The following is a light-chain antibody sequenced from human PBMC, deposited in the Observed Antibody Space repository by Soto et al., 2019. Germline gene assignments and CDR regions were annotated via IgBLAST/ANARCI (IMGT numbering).Light chain of an antibody. Sequence: IVLTQSPGTLALSPGDRATLSCGAGQSVSNNYSAWYQQKPGHAPSLLIHGASNRATGIPDRLSGSGSGTYFTITISRLEPEFFAVYYCQQYGSSGTFGQGTKVDIK. CDR3: QQYGSSGT. CDR1: QSVSNNY. V-gene: IGKV3-20*01. J-gene: IGKJ1*01. CDR2: GAS.